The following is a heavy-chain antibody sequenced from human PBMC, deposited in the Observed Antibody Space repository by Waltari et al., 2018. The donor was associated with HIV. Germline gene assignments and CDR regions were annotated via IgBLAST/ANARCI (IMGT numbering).Heavy chain of an antibody. CDR1: GFTFSSYW. CDR2: IKQDGSEI. Sequence: EVQLVESGGGLVQPGGSLRLSCAASGFTFSSYWMSWVRQAPGKGLEWVANIKQDGSEIYYVDSVKGRFTISRDNAKNSLYLKMNSLRAEDAAVYFCARRGGRSSPLGYWGQGTLVTVSS. V-gene: IGHV3-7*01. CDR3: ARRGGRSSPLGY. J-gene: IGHJ4*02. D-gene: IGHD6-13*01.